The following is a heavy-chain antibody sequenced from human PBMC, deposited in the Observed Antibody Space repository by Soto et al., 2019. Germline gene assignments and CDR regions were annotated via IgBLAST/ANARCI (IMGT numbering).Heavy chain of an antibody. J-gene: IGHJ4*02. CDR1: GFTFTSSA. Sequence: VKVSCKASGFTFTSSAVQWVRQARGQRLEWIGWIVVGSGNTNYAQKFQERVTITRDMSTSTAYMELSSLRSEDTAVYYCAAATYYYDSSGYPLDYWGQGTLVTVSS. CDR3: AAATYYYDSSGYPLDY. V-gene: IGHV1-58*01. D-gene: IGHD3-22*01. CDR2: IVVGSGNT.